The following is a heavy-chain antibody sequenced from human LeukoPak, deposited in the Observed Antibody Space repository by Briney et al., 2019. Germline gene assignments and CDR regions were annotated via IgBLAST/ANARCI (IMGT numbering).Heavy chain of an antibody. D-gene: IGHD1-14*01. CDR2: INPSGDGT. J-gene: IGHJ5*02. CDR3: AKETPNTGWFDP. V-gene: IGHV1-46*01. CDR1: GHTFTTYY. Sequence: GASVTVSFTASGHTFTTYYVHLVRQAPGQGLEWMGVINPSGDGTNYPQRFQGRVTLTRDTSTSTVYMELSSLRSEDTAIYYCAKETPNTGWFDPWGQGTLVTVSS.